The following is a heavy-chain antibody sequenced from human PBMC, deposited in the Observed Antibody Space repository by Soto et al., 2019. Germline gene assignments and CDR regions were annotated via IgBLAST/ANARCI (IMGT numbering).Heavy chain of an antibody. J-gene: IGHJ6*03. CDR3: ARVAARGRYYYYYYYMDV. V-gene: IGHV4-34*01. D-gene: IGHD6-6*01. CDR2: INHSGST. CDR1: GGSFSGYY. Sequence: SETLSLTCAVYGGSFSGYYWSWIRQPPGKGLEWIGEINHSGSTNYNPSLKSRVTISVDTSKNQFSLKLSSVTAADTAVYYCARVAARGRYYYYYYYMDVWGKGTTVTVSS.